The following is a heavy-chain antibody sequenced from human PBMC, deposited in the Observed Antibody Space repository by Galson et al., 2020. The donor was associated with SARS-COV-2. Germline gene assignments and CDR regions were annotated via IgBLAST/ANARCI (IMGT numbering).Heavy chain of an antibody. CDR2: ISTQSGNT. D-gene: IGHD5-18*01. V-gene: IGHV1-18*01. CDR3: GGGGYINGYDY. J-gene: IGHJ4*02. Sequence: ASVKVSCKASGYTFSTYDISWVRQAPGQGLEWMGWISTQSGNTNYAQKLQGRVTLTTDTSTSTAYMELRSLRSDDTGVYYCGGGGYINGYDYWGQGSLVTGSS. CDR1: GYTFSTYD.